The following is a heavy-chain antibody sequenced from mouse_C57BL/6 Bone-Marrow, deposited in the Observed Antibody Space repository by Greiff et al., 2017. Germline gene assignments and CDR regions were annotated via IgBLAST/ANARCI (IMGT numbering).Heavy chain of an antibody. CDR1: GYTFTSYG. J-gene: IGHJ2*01. Sequence: VQLQQSGAELARPGASVKLFCKASGYTFTSYGISWVKQRTGQGLEWIGEIYPRSGNTYYNEKFKGKATLTADKSSSTAYMELRSLTSEDSAVYFCASLYGSSPFDDWGQGTTLTVSS. V-gene: IGHV1-81*01. CDR2: IYPRSGNT. CDR3: ASLYGSSPFDD. D-gene: IGHD1-1*01.